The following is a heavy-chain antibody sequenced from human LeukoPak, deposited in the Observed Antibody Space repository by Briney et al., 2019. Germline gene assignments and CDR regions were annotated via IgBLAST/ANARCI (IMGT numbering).Heavy chain of an antibody. CDR1: GGTFSSYA. J-gene: IGHJ4*02. Sequence: SVKVSCKASGGTFSSYAISWVRQAPGQGLEWMGRIIPILGIANYAQKFQGRVTVTADKSTSTAYMELSSLRSEDTAMYYCARGPASTVTTSSWGQGTLVTVSS. D-gene: IGHD4-17*01. CDR2: IIPILGIA. V-gene: IGHV1-69*04. CDR3: ARGPASTVTTSS.